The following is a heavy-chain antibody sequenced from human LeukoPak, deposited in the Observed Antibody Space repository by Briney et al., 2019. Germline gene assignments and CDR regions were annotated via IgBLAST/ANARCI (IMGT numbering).Heavy chain of an antibody. Sequence: PSETPSLPCTVSGGSISSYYGSWIRQPPGKGLEWIGYIYYSGSTNYNPSLKSLVTISVDTSKNQFSLKLSSVTAADTAVYYCARGGSGASYHDWGQGTLVTVSS. CDR2: IYYSGST. V-gene: IGHV4-59*01. J-gene: IGHJ4*02. CDR3: ARGGSGASYHD. D-gene: IGHD1-26*01. CDR1: GGSISSYY.